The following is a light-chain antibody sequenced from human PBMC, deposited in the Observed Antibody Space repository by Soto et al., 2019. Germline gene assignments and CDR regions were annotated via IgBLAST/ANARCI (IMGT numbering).Light chain of an antibody. Sequence: QSALTQPASVSGSPGQSITISCTGTSSDVGGYNYVSWYQQHPGKAPKLMIYDVSNRPSGVSNRFSGSKSGNTASLTISGLQDEDDADYYCSSYTRGSTYVVFGGGTKLTVL. CDR2: DVS. CDR3: SSYTRGSTYVV. V-gene: IGLV2-14*03. J-gene: IGLJ2*01. CDR1: SSDVGGYNY.